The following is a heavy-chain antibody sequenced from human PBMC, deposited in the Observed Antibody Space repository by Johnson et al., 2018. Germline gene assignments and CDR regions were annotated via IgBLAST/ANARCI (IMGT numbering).Heavy chain of an antibody. CDR2: IYYSGST. CDR3: ARNTKRILYYYYGMDV. V-gene: IGHV4-59*01. J-gene: IGHJ6*02. D-gene: IGHD3-9*01. Sequence: QVQLVQSGPGLVKPSETLSLTCTVSGGSISSYYWSWIRQPPGKGLEWIGYIYYSGSTNYNPPLKRRVTISVDTSKNQFSLKLSSVTAADTAVYYCARNTKRILYYYYGMDVWGQGTTVTVSS. CDR1: GGSISSYY.